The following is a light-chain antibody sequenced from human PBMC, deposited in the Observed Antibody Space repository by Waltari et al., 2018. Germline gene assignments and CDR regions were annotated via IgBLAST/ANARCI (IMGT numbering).Light chain of an antibody. CDR1: QNINTW. Sequence: DIEMTQYPSTLSASVGDRVTITCRASQNINTWLAWHQQKPGKAPKLLIYKASTLESGVPSRFSGSGSWTEYTLTISSLQPDDFATYYCLQYNGEPRTFGQGTKVEVK. CDR3: LQYNGEPRT. CDR2: KAS. J-gene: IGKJ1*01. V-gene: IGKV1-5*03.